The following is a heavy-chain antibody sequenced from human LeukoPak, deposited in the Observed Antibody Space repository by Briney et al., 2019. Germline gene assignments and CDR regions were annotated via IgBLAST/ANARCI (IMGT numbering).Heavy chain of an antibody. D-gene: IGHD3-9*01. Sequence: ASVTVSCKASGYTFTSYGISWVRQAPGQGLEWMGWMSAYNGNTNYAQKLQGRVTMTTDTPTSAAYMELRSLRSDDTAVYYCARDLNDILTGEADAFDIWGQGTMVTVSS. V-gene: IGHV1-18*01. CDR1: GYTFTSYG. CDR2: MSAYNGNT. CDR3: ARDLNDILTGEADAFDI. J-gene: IGHJ3*02.